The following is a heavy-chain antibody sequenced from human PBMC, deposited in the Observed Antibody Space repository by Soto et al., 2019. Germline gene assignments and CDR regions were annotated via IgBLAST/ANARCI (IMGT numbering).Heavy chain of an antibody. J-gene: IGHJ4*02. CDR2: ISSSSSTI. CDR3: ARGSRESSGWPLFDY. V-gene: IGHV3-48*01. CDR1: GFTFSNYN. Sequence: PGGSLRLSCAASGFTFSNYNMNWVRQAPGKGLEWVSYISSSSSTIYYADSVKGLFTISRDDAKNSLYLQMNSLRAEDTAVYYCARGSRESSGWPLFDYWGQGTLVTVSS. D-gene: IGHD6-19*01.